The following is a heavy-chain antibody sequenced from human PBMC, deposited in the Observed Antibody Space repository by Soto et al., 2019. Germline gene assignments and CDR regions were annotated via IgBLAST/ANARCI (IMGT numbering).Heavy chain of an antibody. V-gene: IGHV3-48*01. CDR1: GFTLSRYS. J-gene: IGHJ4*02. CDR2: ISRSSSTI. CDR3: ARALAGGIPDY. D-gene: IGHD2-21*01. Sequence: EVQLVESGGGLVQPGGSLRLSCVASGFTLSRYSMNWVRQAPGKGLEWVSYISRSSSTIYYADSVKGRFTISRDKAANSLYLQMNSLRAEDPAVYYCARALAGGIPDYWGKGTRVTASS.